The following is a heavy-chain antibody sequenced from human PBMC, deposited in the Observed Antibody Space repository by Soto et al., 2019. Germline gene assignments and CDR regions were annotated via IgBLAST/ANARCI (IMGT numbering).Heavy chain of an antibody. Sequence: QLVQSGPEVKKPGASMTVSCQTSGYVFTAHGISWVRQAPGQGPEWMGWINIQNGNTNYTEKFQGRLTMTTDTSTSTAYMELKNLRSDDTAVYYCVVWDYYDNSVDHGGQGTLVTVSS. D-gene: IGHD3-22*01. CDR1: GYVFTAHG. V-gene: IGHV1-18*01. CDR3: VVWDYYDNSVDH. CDR2: INIQNGNT. J-gene: IGHJ4*02.